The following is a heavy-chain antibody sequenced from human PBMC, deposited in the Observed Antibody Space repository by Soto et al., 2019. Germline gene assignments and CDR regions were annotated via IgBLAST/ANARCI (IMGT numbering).Heavy chain of an antibody. CDR3: ARYMVRGVPSYYYYYMDV. D-gene: IGHD3-10*01. CDR2: TYYRSKWYN. J-gene: IGHJ6*03. Sequence: SQSLSLTCAISGDSVSSNSAAWNWIRQSPSRGLEWLGRTYYRSKWYNDYAVSVKSRITINPDTSKNQFSLQLNSVTPEDTAVYYCARYMVRGVPSYYYYYMDVWGKGTAVTVSS. V-gene: IGHV6-1*01. CDR1: GDSVSSNSAA.